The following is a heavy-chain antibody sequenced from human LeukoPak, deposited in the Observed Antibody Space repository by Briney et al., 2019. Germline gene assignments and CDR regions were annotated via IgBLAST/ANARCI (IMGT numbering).Heavy chain of an antibody. J-gene: IGHJ4*02. CDR1: GGSITNFY. D-gene: IGHD3-10*01. CDR3: ARDRGRYFDY. Sequence: SETLSLTCTVSGGSITNFYWSWIRQPPGKRPEWIGYIYASGSTNYNPSLRGRVTISIDTSKNQFSLRLNSVTAADTAVYYCARDRGRYFDYWGRGTLVTASS. V-gene: IGHV4-59*01. CDR2: IYASGST.